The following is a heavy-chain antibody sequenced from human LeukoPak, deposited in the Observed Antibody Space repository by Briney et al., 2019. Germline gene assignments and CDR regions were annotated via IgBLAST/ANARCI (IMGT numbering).Heavy chain of an antibody. D-gene: IGHD4-17*01. CDR3: ARRYGDNDY. V-gene: IGHV4-34*01. CDR2: INHSGNT. Sequence: SETLSLTCAVYGGSFSGYYWIWLRQPPGKGLEWMGEINHSGNTNYNPPLESRVTISVDTSKNQFSLKLSTVTAADTAVYYCARRYGDNDYWGQGTLVTVSS. CDR1: GGSFSGYY. J-gene: IGHJ4*02.